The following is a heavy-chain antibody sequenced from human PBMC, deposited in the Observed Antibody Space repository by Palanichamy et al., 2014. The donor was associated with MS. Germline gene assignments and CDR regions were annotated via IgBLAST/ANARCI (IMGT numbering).Heavy chain of an antibody. CDR1: GFTFSSDW. CDR3: AREIWYRPPHP. D-gene: IGHD6-13*01. J-gene: IGHJ5*02. CDR2: IKEDGSAK. Sequence: DVQLVESGGGLVQPGGSLRLSCAASGFTFSSDWMSWVRQAPGKGLEWVAKIKEDGSAKYYADSVKGRFTISRDNAKNSLFLQMNSLRAEDTAIYFCAREIWYRPPHPWGQGTLVTVSS. V-gene: IGHV3-7*01.